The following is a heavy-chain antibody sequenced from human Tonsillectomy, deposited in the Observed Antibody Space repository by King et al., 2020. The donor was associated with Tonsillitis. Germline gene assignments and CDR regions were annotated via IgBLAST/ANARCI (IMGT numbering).Heavy chain of an antibody. V-gene: IGHV3-72*01. CDR1: GFTFSDHY. J-gene: IGHJ4*02. CDR2: TRNKANSYTT. Sequence: PLVQSGGGLVQPGGSLRLSCAASGFTFSDHYMDWVRQAPGKGLEWVGRTRNKANSYTTEYAASVKGRFTISRDDSKNSLYLQMNSLKTEDTAVYYCARGLGRPFDYWGQGTLVTVSS. CDR3: ARGLGRPFDY.